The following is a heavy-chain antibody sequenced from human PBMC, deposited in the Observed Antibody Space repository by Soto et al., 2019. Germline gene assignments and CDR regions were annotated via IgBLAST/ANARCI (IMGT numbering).Heavy chain of an antibody. Sequence: EVQLVESGGGLIQPGGSLRLSCAASGFTVSSNYMTWVRKAPGKGLEWVSLLYSGGATYYADSVKGRFTISRDNSKNVVYLQMNSPRVEDTAVYYCARGLGNGDYGDPGDYWGQGTLVTVSS. D-gene: IGHD4-17*01. V-gene: IGHV3-53*01. CDR3: ARGLGNGDYGDPGDY. CDR1: GFTVSSNY. J-gene: IGHJ4*02. CDR2: LYSGGAT.